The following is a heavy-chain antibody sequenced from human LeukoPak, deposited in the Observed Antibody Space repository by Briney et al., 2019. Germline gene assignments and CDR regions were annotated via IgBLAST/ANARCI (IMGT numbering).Heavy chain of an antibody. CDR3: WRAGDY. CDR2: ISGTSSYI. CDR1: GFTLSNYY. Sequence: GSLRLSWAASGFTLSNYYMNWVRQAPGKGLEWISSISGTSSYIFYADSMKGRFIVSRDNAKNSLFLQMNSLRAEDTAVYYCWRAGDYWGQGTLVTVSS. J-gene: IGHJ4*02. V-gene: IGHV3-21*06. D-gene: IGHD7-27*01.